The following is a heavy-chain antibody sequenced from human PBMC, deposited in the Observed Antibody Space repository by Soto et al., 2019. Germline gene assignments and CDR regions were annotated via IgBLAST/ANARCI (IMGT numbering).Heavy chain of an antibody. CDR2: INHSGST. J-gene: IGHJ6*02. CDR1: GGSVSSGSYY. Sequence: PAETLSLTCTVSGGSVSSGSYYWSWIRQPPGKGLEWIGEINHSGSTNYNPSLKSRVTISVDTSKNQFSLKLSSVTAADTAVYYCATTGGLSGSANYYYYGMDVWGQGTTVTVSS. D-gene: IGHD3-10*01. V-gene: IGHV4-61*01. CDR3: ATTGGLSGSANYYYYGMDV.